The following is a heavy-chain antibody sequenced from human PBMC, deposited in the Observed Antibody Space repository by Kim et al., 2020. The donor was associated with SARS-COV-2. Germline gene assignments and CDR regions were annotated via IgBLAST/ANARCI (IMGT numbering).Heavy chain of an antibody. V-gene: IGHV1-69*02. CDR1: GGTFSSYT. CDR2: IIPILGIA. D-gene: IGHD3-16*01. J-gene: IGHJ6*02. CDR3: ARVLGMDYGMDV. Sequence: SVKVSCKASGGTFSSYTISWVRQAPGQGLEWMGRIIPILGIANYAQKFQGRVTITADKSTSTAYMELSSLRSEDTAVYYCARVLGMDYGMDVWGQGTTVTVSS.